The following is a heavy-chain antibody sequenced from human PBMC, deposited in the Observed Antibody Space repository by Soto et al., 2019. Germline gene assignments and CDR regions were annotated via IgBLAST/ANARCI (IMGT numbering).Heavy chain of an antibody. Sequence: NPSETLSLTCAVSGGSISSSNWWSWVRQPPGKGLEWIGEIYHSGSTNYNPSLKSRVTISVDKSKNQFSLKLSSVTAADTAVYYCARVGGSPYYYDSSGYYVYWGQGTLVT. D-gene: IGHD3-22*01. CDR1: GGSISSSNW. V-gene: IGHV4-4*02. J-gene: IGHJ4*02. CDR3: ARVGGSPYYYDSSGYYVY. CDR2: IYHSGST.